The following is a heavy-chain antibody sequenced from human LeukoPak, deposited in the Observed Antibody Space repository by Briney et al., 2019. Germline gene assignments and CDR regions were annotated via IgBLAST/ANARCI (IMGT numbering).Heavy chain of an antibody. J-gene: IGHJ4*02. V-gene: IGHV3-48*03. CDR2: IRASGGNK. CDR3: ARAGRLTGSYYIDY. D-gene: IGHD3-9*01. Sequence: GVSMRLSCAASGFTFSTYEMNWVRQAPGKGLEWVSYIRASGGNKYYSDSVKGRFTISRDTSKNSPYLQMNSLRAEDTAVYFCARAGRLTGSYYIDYWGQGTLVTVSS. CDR1: GFTFSTYE.